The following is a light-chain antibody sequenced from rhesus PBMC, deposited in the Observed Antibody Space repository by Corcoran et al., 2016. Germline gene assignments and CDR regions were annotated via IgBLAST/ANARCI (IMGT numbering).Light chain of an antibody. CDR3: QQHVNFPLT. J-gene: IGKJ4*01. V-gene: IGKV1-69*01. Sequence: DIQMTQSPSSLSASVGDRVTITCRASQGISNWVAWYQQKPGKAPKLLFYRASNLETGVPSRFSGRGSGTGFTLTISSLQPEDIATYYCQQHVNFPLTFGGGTKVEIK. CDR1: QGISNW. CDR2: RAS.